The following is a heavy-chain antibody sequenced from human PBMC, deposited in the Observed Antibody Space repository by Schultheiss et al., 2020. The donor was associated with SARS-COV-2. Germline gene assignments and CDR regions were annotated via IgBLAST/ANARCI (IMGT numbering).Heavy chain of an antibody. CDR3: ASRYGYNRLYYFDS. D-gene: IGHD5-24*01. CDR1: GYSISSGYY. Sequence: SQTLSLTCAVSGYSISSGYYWGWIRQPPGKGLEWIGIIYSSGNTNYNPSLKSRVTMSVDTSKNQFSLKLSSLTAADTAVYYCASRYGYNRLYYFDSWGQGALVTVSS. V-gene: IGHV4-38-2*01. CDR2: IYSSGNT. J-gene: IGHJ4*02.